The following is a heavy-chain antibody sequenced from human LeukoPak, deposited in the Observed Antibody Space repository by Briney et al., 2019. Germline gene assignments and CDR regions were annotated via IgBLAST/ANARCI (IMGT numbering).Heavy chain of an antibody. J-gene: IGHJ5*02. V-gene: IGHV4-39*01. CDR3: ARLIAAAGSSGWFDP. Sequence: SETLSLTCTISGGSISSSTYYWGWIRQPAGKGLECVGSFYYGGSTYNNRSLRSRVTISVDTSKNQFSLKLSSVTAADTAVCYCARLIAAAGSSGWFDPWGQGTLVTVSS. CDR2: FYYGGST. D-gene: IGHD6-13*01. CDR1: GGSISSSTYY.